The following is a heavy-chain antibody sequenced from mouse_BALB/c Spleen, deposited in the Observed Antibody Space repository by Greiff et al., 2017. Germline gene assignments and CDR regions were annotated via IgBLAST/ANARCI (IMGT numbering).Heavy chain of an antibody. CDR1: GYNFTSYW. Sequence: VQLQQPGAELVKPGTSVKLSCKASGYNFTSYWINWVKLRPGQGLEWIGDIYPGSGSTNYNEKFKSKATLTVDTSSSTAYMQLSSLASEDSALYCCAEWYFDVWGAGTTVTVSS. CDR2: IYPGSGST. V-gene: IGHV1-55*01. J-gene: IGHJ1*01. CDR3: AEWYFDV.